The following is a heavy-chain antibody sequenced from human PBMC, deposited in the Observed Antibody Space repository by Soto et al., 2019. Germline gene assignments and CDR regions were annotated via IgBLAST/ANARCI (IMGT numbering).Heavy chain of an antibody. J-gene: IGHJ4*02. CDR1: GFTFSNYA. V-gene: IGHV3-23*01. CDR2: ISGSGGTT. CDR3: AKLFVEKVSNSGCPWSFDF. Sequence: EVQLLESGGGLLQPGRSLRLSCAASGFTFSNYAMSWVRQAPGQGLDWVSAISGSGGTTYYADSVKGRFTISRDNSTITMSLQVNSLRAEAAGVYYWAKLFVEKVSNSGCPWSFDFWGQGTLVTVSS. D-gene: IGHD6-25*01.